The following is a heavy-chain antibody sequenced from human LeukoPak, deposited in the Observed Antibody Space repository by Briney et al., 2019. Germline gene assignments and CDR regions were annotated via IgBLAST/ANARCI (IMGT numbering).Heavy chain of an antibody. CDR1: GGSIDSYY. CDR3: ARVYQSAEYYFDY. D-gene: IGHD2-2*01. J-gene: IGHJ4*02. V-gene: IGHV4-59*01. CDR2: IYYTGST. Sequence: SETLSLTCTVSGGSIDSYYWSWIRQPPGKGLQWIGYIYYTGSTEYHPSLKSRVTISLDTSKNQFSLKLTSVTAADTAVYYCARVYQSAEYYFDYWGQGNLVSVSS.